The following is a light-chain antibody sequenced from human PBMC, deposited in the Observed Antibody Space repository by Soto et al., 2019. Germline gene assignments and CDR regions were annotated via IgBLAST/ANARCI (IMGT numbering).Light chain of an antibody. Sequence: IQLTQSPCSLSASVGDRVTIACRASQGISSYLAWYQQKPGKAPQLLIYAASTLQSGVPSRFSGSGSGTDFTLTISSLQPEDFVTYYCQQLKSSPFTFGPGTRLEIK. CDR2: AAS. CDR3: QQLKSSPFT. CDR1: QGISSY. V-gene: IGKV1-9*01. J-gene: IGKJ5*01.